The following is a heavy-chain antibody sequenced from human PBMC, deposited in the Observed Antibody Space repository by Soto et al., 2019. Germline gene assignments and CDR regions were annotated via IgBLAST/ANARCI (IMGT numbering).Heavy chain of an antibody. CDR3: TTVATLTEHFDY. CDR2: VKSTTDGGAA. V-gene: IGHV3-15*07. CDR1: GFDFTDAW. J-gene: IGHJ4*02. Sequence: GESLKISCAASGFDFTDAWMNWVRQAPGKGLEWVGRVKSTTDGGAADYAAPVKGRFAISRDDSKNTVSLQMNSLRAEDTGVYYCTTVATLTEHFDYWGQGTPVTVSS.